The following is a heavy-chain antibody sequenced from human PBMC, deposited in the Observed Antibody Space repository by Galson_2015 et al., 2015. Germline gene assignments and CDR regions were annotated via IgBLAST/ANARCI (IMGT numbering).Heavy chain of an antibody. Sequence: SETLSLTCTVSGGSIGTPTYYWSWIRQPPGKELEWIGSIYYSGSTYYNPSLKSRVTISVDTSKNQFSLRLSSVSAADTSVYYCARHLKGSTVTLLYVDHWGQGTLVAVSS. D-gene: IGHD5-24*01. J-gene: IGHJ4*02. CDR2: IYYSGST. V-gene: IGHV4-39*01. CDR1: GGSIGTPTYY. CDR3: ARHLKGSTVTLLYVDH.